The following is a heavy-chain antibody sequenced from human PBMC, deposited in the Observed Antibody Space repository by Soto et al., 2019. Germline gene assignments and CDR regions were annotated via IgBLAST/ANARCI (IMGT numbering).Heavy chain of an antibody. CDR2: SRDKARGYST. CDR1: GFTFSDNY. J-gene: IGHJ4*02. Sequence: GSLRLSCTGSGFTFSDNYIDWVRQAPGKGLEWVGRSRDKARGYSTIYAASVKGRFTTSRDESKSSVYLQMNSLKTEDTAIYYCVRTTYFSDSSVYTRLFDYWGQGTLVTVSS. D-gene: IGHD3-22*01. V-gene: IGHV3-72*01. CDR3: VRTTYFSDSSVYTRLFDY.